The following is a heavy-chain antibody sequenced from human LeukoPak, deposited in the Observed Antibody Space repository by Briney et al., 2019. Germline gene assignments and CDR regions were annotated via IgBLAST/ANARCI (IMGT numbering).Heavy chain of an antibody. D-gene: IGHD4-17*01. J-gene: IGHJ4*02. CDR1: GYTFTSYD. CDR3: ARVGKDYGDYDSDY. V-gene: IGHV1-8*01. Sequence: GASVKVSCKASGYTFTSYDINWVRQATGQGLEWMGWMNPNSGNTGYAQKFQGRVTMTRNTSISTAYMELSSLRSEDTAVYYCARVGKDYGDYDSDYWGQGTLVTVSS. CDR2: MNPNSGNT.